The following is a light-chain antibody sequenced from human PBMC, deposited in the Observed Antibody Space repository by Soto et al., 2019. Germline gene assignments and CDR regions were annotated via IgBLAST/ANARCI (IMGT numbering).Light chain of an antibody. CDR2: GAS. J-gene: IGKJ1*01. CDR1: QSVSNN. Sequence: EIVMTQSPATLSVSPGERATLSCRASQSVSNNLAWYQQKLGQAPRLLIYGASTRATGIPARFSGSGSGTEFTLTISSLQSEDFAVYHCQQYDEWPLWTFGQGTKVEIK. CDR3: QQYDEWPLWT. V-gene: IGKV3-15*01.